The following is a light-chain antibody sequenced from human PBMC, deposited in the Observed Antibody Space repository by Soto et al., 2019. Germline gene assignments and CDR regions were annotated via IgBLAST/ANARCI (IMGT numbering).Light chain of an antibody. Sequence: QSGPTQPPSASGSPGQSVTISCTGTSRDVGAYKYVSWYQQHPGKAPKLMIFEVTKRPSGVPDRFSGSKSGNTASLTVSGLQAEDEADYYCSSYAGSNFYVFGTGTKLTVL. V-gene: IGLV2-8*01. CDR1: SRDVGAYKY. J-gene: IGLJ1*01. CDR3: SSYAGSNFYV. CDR2: EVT.